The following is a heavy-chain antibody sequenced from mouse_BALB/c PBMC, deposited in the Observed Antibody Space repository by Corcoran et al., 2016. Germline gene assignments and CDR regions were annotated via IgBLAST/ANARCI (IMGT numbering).Heavy chain of an antibody. J-gene: IGHJ3*01. V-gene: IGHV1S135*01. CDR2: IDPFNGGT. CDR3: ARPGDGPWFAY. D-gene: IGHD2-3*01. CDR1: GYSFTSYY. Sequence: EIQLQQSGPELMKPGASVKISCKASGYSFTSYYMHWVKQSHGKSLEWIGYIDPFNGGTSYNQKFKGKATLTVDKSSSTAYMHLSSLTSEDSAVYYCARPGDGPWFAYWGQGTLVTVSA.